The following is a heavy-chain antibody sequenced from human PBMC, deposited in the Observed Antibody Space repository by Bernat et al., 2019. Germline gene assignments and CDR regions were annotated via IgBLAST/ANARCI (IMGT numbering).Heavy chain of an antibody. CDR2: INAGNGNT. V-gene: IGHV1-3*01. CDR3: VRAGSGYYRTNYYYYYGMDV. D-gene: IGHD3-22*01. J-gene: IGHJ6*02. Sequence: QVQLVQSGAEVKKPGASVKVSCKASGYTFTSYAMHWVRQAPGQRLEWMGWINAGNGNTKYSQKFQGRVTITRDTSASTAYMELSSLRSEDTAVYYCVRAGSGYYRTNYYYYYGMDVWGQGTTVTVSS. CDR1: GYTFTSYA.